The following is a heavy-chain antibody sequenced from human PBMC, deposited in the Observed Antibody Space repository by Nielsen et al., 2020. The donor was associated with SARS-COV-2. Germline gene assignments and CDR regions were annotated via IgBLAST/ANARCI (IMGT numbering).Heavy chain of an antibody. CDR2: IRGKDYGGTA. Sequence: GGYSWSWVRQAPGKGLEWVGFIRGKDYGGTAEYAASVEGRFTISRDDSKSIVYLQMDSLKTEDTAVYYCTRLADWGQGTLVTVSS. V-gene: IGHV3-49*04. CDR3: TRLAD. CDR1: GGYS. J-gene: IGHJ4*02.